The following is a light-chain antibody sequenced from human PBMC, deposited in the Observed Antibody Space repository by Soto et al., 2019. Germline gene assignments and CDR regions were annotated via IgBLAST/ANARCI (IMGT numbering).Light chain of an antibody. V-gene: IGKV1-9*01. CDR1: QGISTY. J-gene: IGKJ1*01. CDR3: QELNSYPRT. CDR2: GAS. Sequence: IQLTQSPSLLSASIGDRVTITCRASQGISTYLAWYQQKPGKAPKNLIYGASTLQSGVPSRFSGGGSGTEFTLTISSLQPEDFATYYCQELNSYPRTFGQGTKVEVK.